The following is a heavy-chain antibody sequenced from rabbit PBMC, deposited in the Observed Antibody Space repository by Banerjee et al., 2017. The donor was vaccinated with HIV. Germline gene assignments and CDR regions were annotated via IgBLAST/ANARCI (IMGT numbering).Heavy chain of an antibody. Sequence: QSLEESGGDLVKPGASLTLTCTASGFDFISNAMCWVRQAPGKGLEWIACIYSGSSGRPYYASWAKGRFTISKASSTTVTLQMTSLTAADTATYFCARGPAGYAGYGYPYFNFWGPGTLVTVS. D-gene: IGHD7-1*01. V-gene: IGHV1S40*01. CDR3: ARGPAGYAGYGYPYFNF. CDR2: IYSGSSGRP. CDR1: GFDFISNA. J-gene: IGHJ4*01.